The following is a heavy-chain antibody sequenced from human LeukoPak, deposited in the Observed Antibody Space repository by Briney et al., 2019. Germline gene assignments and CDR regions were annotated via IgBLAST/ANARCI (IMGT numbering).Heavy chain of an antibody. CDR2: IRSKTYGGTA. Sequence: GGSLRLSCTASGLTFGDDGLTWVRQAPGKGLEWVGLIRSKTYGGTAEYAASVKGRFTVSRDDSKSTGYLQMNNLRAEDTALYYCAKGLSTSYYSDLDCWGQGTLVTVSS. CDR3: AKGLSTSYYSDLDC. CDR1: GLTFGDDG. D-gene: IGHD2-2*01. V-gene: IGHV3-49*04. J-gene: IGHJ4*02.